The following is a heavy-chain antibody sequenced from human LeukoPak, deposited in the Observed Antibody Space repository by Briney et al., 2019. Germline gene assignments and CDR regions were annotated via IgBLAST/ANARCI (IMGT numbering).Heavy chain of an antibody. D-gene: IGHD3-3*01. CDR2: INHSGST. V-gene: IGHV4-34*01. J-gene: IGHJ5*02. CDR3: ARGLYYDFWSGYQNWFDP. CDR1: GGSISSYY. Sequence: SSETLSLTCTVSGGSISSYYWSWIRQPPGKGLEWIGEINHSGSTNYNPSLKSRVTISVDTSKNQFSLKLSSVTAADTAVYYCARGLYYDFWSGYQNWFDPWGQGTLVTVSS.